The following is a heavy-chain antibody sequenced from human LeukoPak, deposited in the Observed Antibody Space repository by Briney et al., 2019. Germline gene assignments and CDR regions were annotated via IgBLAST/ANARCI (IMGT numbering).Heavy chain of an antibody. J-gene: IGHJ6*02. CDR1: GGSISSYY. V-gene: IGHV4-59*08. CDR2: IYYSGST. D-gene: IGHD6-19*01. CDR3: ARLAGTIWYYGMDV. Sequence: SETLSLTYTVSGGSISSYYWGWIRQPPGKGLEWIGYIYYSGSTNYNPSPKSRVTISVDTSKNQFSLKLSSVTAADTAVYYCARLAGTIWYYGMDVWGQGTTVTVSS.